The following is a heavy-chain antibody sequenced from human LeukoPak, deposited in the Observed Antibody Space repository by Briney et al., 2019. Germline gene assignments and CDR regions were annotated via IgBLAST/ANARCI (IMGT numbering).Heavy chain of an antibody. J-gene: IGHJ3*01. Sequence: GGSLRLSCAASGFTFSRYHMHWVRQTTGKGLEWVSAIGTTADTYYPDPVKGRFTISREDAKSSLYLQMDSLRAGDTAVYYCARWGGLFGGDAYDLWGQGTVVTVSS. D-gene: IGHD3-10*02. CDR3: ARWGGLFGGDAYDL. CDR1: GFTFSRYH. CDR2: IGTTADT. V-gene: IGHV3-13*01.